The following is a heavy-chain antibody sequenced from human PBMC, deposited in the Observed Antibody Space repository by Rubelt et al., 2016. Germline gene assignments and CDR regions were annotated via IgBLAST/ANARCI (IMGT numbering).Heavy chain of an antibody. D-gene: IGHD1-26*01. J-gene: IGHJ4*02. V-gene: IGHV3-21*05. CDR3: AGDGRKEGVTMAY. Sequence: EAQLVESGGGLVKPGGSLRLSCAASGFTFSDYAMNWVRQSPGKGLEWVAYITGGSTTKYYADSVRGRFTISRDNAKNSLYLQLNSLRAGDTAVSYCAGDGRKEGVTMAYWGQGTLVTVSS. CDR1: GFTFSDYA. CDR2: ITGGSTTK.